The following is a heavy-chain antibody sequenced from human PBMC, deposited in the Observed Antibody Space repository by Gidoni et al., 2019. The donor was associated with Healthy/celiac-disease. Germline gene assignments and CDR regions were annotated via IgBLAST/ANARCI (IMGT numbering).Heavy chain of an antibody. CDR1: GFTFTSSA. J-gene: IGHJ6*02. Sequence: QMQLVQSGPEVKKPGTSVKVSCKASGFTFTSSAVQWVRQARGQRLEWIGWIVVGSGNTNYAQKFQERVTITRDMSTSTAYMELSSLRSEDTAVYYCAAQSNWNYVDYYYYGMDVWGQGTTVTVSS. D-gene: IGHD1-7*01. CDR3: AAQSNWNYVDYYYYGMDV. V-gene: IGHV1-58*01. CDR2: IVVGSGNT.